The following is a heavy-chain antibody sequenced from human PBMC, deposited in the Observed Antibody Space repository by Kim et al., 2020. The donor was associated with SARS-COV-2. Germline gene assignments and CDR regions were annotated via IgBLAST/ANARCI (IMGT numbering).Heavy chain of an antibody. J-gene: IGHJ6*02. Sequence: SETLSLTCAVYGGSFSGYYWSWIRQPPGKGLEWIGEINHSGSTNYNPSLKSRVTISVDTSKNQFSLKLSSVTAADTAVYYCARLRRGYSYGPPFWGMDVWGQGTTVTVSS. CDR3: ARLRRGYSYGPPFWGMDV. CDR2: INHSGST. D-gene: IGHD5-18*01. V-gene: IGHV4-34*01. CDR1: GGSFSGYY.